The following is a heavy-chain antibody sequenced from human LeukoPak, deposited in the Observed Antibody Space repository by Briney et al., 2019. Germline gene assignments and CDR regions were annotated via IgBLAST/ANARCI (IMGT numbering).Heavy chain of an antibody. D-gene: IGHD1-14*01. CDR3: AREERQPEGATAPYYFDY. Sequence: EASVKVSCKASGGTFSSYAISWVRQAPGQGLEWMGRIIPILGIANYAQKFQGRVTITADKSTSTAYMELSSLRSEDTAVYYCAREERQPEGATAPYYFDYWGQGTLVTVSS. CDR2: IIPILGIA. V-gene: IGHV1-69*04. CDR1: GGTFSSYA. J-gene: IGHJ4*02.